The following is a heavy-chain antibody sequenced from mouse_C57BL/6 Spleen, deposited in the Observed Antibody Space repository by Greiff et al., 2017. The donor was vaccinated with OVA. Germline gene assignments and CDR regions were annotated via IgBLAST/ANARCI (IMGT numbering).Heavy chain of an antibody. CDR2: IDPETGGT. J-gene: IGHJ4*01. Sequence: QVQLQQSGAELVRPGASVTLSCKASGYTFTDYDMHWVKQTPVNGLAWIGAIDPETGGTASNQKFKGKAILTADKSSSTADMQLRSLTSEDAAVYYCTRDDYCSSYIYAMDYWGQGTSVTVSS. D-gene: IGHD1-1*01. CDR3: TRDDYCSSYIYAMDY. CDR1: GYTFTDYD. V-gene: IGHV1-15*01.